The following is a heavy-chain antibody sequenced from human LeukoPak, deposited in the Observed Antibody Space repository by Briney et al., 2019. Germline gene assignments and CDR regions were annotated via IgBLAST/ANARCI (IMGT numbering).Heavy chain of an antibody. Sequence: SETLSLTCTVSGASISSGLYYWASIRQSPGKGLEWIGSIYYTGNTKNNPYLKSRVSISVDTSRNQFSLTLSSVTAADTAVYYCARNLTEDCSRNSCSAGWFDPWGQGILVTVSS. CDR1: GASISSGLYY. J-gene: IGHJ5*02. CDR3: ARNLTEDCSRNSCSAGWFDP. D-gene: IGHD2-2*01. V-gene: IGHV4-39*01. CDR2: IYYTGNT.